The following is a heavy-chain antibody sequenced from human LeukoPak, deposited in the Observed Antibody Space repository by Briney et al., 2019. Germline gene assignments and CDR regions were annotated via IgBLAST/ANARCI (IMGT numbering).Heavy chain of an antibody. CDR1: GGSISSYY. Sequence: SETLSLTCTVSGGSISSYYWSWIRQPAGKGLEWIGRIYTSGSTNYNPSLKSRVTMSVDTSKNQFSLKLSSVSAADTAVYYCARSHSSGWSVEGWSYFDYWGQGTLVTVSS. J-gene: IGHJ4*02. D-gene: IGHD6-19*01. CDR2: IYTSGST. V-gene: IGHV4-4*07. CDR3: ARSHSSGWSVEGWSYFDY.